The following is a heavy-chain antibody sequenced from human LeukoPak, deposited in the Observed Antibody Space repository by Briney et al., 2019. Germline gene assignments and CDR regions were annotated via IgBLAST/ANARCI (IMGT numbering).Heavy chain of an antibody. J-gene: IGHJ4*02. V-gene: IGHV3-53*05. CDR3: AKVGIGSRDGYFDY. Sequence: GGSLRLSCAASGFTVSSNYMSWVRQAPGKGLEWVSVIYSGGSTYYADSVKGRFTISRDNSMNTLYLQMNSLRAEDTAVYYCAKVGIGSRDGYFDYWGQGTLVTVSS. D-gene: IGHD6-13*01. CDR1: GFTVSSNY. CDR2: IYSGGST.